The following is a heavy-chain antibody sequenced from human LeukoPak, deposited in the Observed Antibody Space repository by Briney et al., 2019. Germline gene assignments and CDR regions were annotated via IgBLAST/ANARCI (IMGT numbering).Heavy chain of an antibody. CDR1: GYTFTGYY. CDR3: ARGGLVAGIYDLVYGFDL. CDR2: INPNSGGT. Sequence: ASVKVSCKASGYTFTGYYMHWVRQAPGQGLEWMGWINPNSGGTNYAQKFQGRVTMTRDTSISTAYMELSSLTSEDTAVYYCARGGLVAGIYDLVYGFDLWGQGTMVTVSS. D-gene: IGHD3/OR15-3a*01. V-gene: IGHV1-2*02. J-gene: IGHJ3*01.